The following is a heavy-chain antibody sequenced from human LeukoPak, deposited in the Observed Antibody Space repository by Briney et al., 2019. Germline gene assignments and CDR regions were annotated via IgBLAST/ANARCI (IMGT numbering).Heavy chain of an antibody. Sequence: ASVKVSCKASGYTFTSYDINWVRQATGQGLEWMGWMNPNSGNTGYAQKFQGRVTMTRNTSISTAYMELSSLRSEDTAVYCCARRPHYDFWSGYYPWDYYYYYGMDVWGQGTTVTVSS. V-gene: IGHV1-8*01. D-gene: IGHD3-3*01. J-gene: IGHJ6*02. CDR1: GYTFTSYD. CDR2: MNPNSGNT. CDR3: ARRPHYDFWSGYYPWDYYYYYGMDV.